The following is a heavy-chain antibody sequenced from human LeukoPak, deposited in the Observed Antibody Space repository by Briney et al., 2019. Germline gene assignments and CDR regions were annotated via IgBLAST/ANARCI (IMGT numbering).Heavy chain of an antibody. CDR1: GGTFSSYA. V-gene: IGHV1-69*13. J-gene: IGHJ4*02. Sequence: SVKVSCKASGGTFSSYAISWVRQAPGQGLEWMGGIIPIFGTANYAQKFQGRVTITADESTSTAYMELSSLRSEDTAVYYCAKGPSPCLDLLGVSYYFDYWGQGTLVTVSS. CDR2: IIPIFGTA. D-gene: IGHD1-26*01. CDR3: AKGPSPCLDLLGVSYYFDY.